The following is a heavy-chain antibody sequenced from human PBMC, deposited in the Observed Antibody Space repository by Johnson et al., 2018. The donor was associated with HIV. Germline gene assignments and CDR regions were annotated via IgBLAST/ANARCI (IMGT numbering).Heavy chain of an antibody. D-gene: IGHD4-17*01. Sequence: VQLVESGGGLEQPGGSLRVSCAASGFTVSSYAMSWVRQAPGKGLEWVSVISGRGGSTYYGDSVKGRFTISRDKYNNTLYLQMGSLRAEDMAVYYCAREGGGHDYGDRDAFDIWGQGTMVTVSS. CDR1: GFTVSSYA. CDR3: AREGGGHDYGDRDAFDI. J-gene: IGHJ3*02. V-gene: IGHV3-23*04. CDR2: ISGRGGST.